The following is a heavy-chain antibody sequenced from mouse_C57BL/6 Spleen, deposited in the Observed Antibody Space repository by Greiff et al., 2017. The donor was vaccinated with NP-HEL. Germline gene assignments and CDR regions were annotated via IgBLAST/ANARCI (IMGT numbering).Heavy chain of an antibody. CDR3: ARGGGCYFDY. V-gene: IGHV3-6*01. D-gene: IGHD1-1*02. CDR1: GYSITSGYY. J-gene: IGHJ2*01. CDR2: ISYDGSN. Sequence: EVKLMESGPGLVKPSQSLSLTCSVTGYSITSGYYWNWIRQFPGNKLEWMGYISYDGSNNYNPSLKNRISITRDTSKNQFFLKLNSVTTEDTATYFCARGGGCYFDYWGQGTTLTVSS.